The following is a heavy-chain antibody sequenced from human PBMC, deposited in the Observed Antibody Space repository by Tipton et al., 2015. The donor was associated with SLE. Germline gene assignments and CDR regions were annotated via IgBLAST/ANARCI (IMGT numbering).Heavy chain of an antibody. CDR3: AKEMLGRVGVYDYHYYYNGMDV. J-gene: IGHJ6*02. CDR1: GFSFGDFA. CDR2: ISWNSGSV. Sequence: RSLRLSCAASGFSFGDFAMHWVRQAPRKGLEWVSGISWNSGSVDYADSVKGRFTISRDNAKSSLYLQMNSLRAEDTAVYYCAKEMLGRVGVYDYHYYYNGMDVWGQETTVTVSS. V-gene: IGHV3-9*01. D-gene: IGHD5/OR15-5a*01.